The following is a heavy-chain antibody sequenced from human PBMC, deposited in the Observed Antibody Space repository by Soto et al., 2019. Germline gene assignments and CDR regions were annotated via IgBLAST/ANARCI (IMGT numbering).Heavy chain of an antibody. CDR1: DGSISTYF. CDR2: IDNSGNT. CDR3: ARDLEGYYYDSSGYPIRAFDY. Sequence: SETLSLTCTVSDGSISTYFCNWIRQPAGKGLEWIGRIDNSGNTNYNPSLKSRVTMSADTSRNQFSLKLNSVTAADTAVYYCARDLEGYYYDSSGYPIRAFDYWGQGTLVTVSS. D-gene: IGHD3-22*01. J-gene: IGHJ4*02. V-gene: IGHV4-4*07.